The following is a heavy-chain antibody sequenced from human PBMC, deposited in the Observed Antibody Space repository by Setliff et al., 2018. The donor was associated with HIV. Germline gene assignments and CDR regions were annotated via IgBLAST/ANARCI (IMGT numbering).Heavy chain of an antibody. V-gene: IGHV3-15*01. CDR1: GFIFSSAW. J-gene: IGHJ4*02. Sequence: GGSLRLSCEASGFIFSSAWMSWVRQTPGKGLEWVGRIKSKTDGGATDYTAPVKGRFTISRDDLRNTLYLQMNSLKTEDTAVYYCATELGWYATNDYWGQGALVTVSS. CDR3: ATELGWYATNDY. CDR2: IKSKTDGGAT. D-gene: IGHD2-15*01.